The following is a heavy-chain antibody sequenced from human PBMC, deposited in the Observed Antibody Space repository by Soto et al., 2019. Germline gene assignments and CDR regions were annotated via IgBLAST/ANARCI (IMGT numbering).Heavy chain of an antibody. J-gene: IGHJ4*02. CDR3: VPDVVAIAAKGY. Sequence: EVQLVESGGGLVKPGGSLRLSCAASGFTFSSRSLNWVRQAPGKGRERVSSISSTSHHTQYADSVKGRFTISRDNARNSLHLQMDSLRAEDTAVYYCVPDVVAIAAKGYWGQGTLVTVS. D-gene: IGHD2-15*01. CDR2: ISSTSHHT. V-gene: IGHV3-21*01. CDR1: GFTFSSRS.